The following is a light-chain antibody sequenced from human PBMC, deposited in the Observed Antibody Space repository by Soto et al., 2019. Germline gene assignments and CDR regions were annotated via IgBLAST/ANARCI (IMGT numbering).Light chain of an antibody. CDR2: GAS. CDR3: QQSYSTPLT. V-gene: IGKV3-20*01. CDR1: QSVSNNY. J-gene: IGKJ4*01. Sequence: EIVLTQSPGTLSLSPGARATLSCRASQSVSNNYLAWYQQKPGQAPRLLIYGASSRATGIPDRFSGSGSGTDFTLTISRLEPEDFAVYYCQQSYSTPLTFGGGTKVDIK.